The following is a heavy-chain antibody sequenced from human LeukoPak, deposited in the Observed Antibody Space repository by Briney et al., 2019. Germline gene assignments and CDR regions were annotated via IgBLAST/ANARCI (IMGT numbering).Heavy chain of an antibody. CDR2: ISSSSYI. Sequence: GGSLRLSCAASGFTFSSYSMDWVRQAPGKGLEWVSSISSSSYIYYADSVKGRFTISRDNAKNSLYLQMNSLRAEDTAVNYCARDSSGWLWGQGTLVTVSS. CDR3: ARDSSGWL. D-gene: IGHD6-19*01. J-gene: IGHJ4*02. CDR1: GFTFSSYS. V-gene: IGHV3-21*01.